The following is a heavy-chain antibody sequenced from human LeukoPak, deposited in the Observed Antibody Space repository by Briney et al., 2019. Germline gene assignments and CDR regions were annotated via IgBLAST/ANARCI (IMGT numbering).Heavy chain of an antibody. J-gene: IGHJ5*02. CDR2: ISWNSGSI. Sequence: PGGSLRLSCAASGFTFDDYAMHWVRQAPGKGLEWVPGISWNSGSIGYADSVKGRFTISRDNAKNSLYLQMNSLRAEDTALYYCAKNSGTIFGVVTPDNWFDPWGQGTLVTVSS. CDR1: GFTFDDYA. V-gene: IGHV3-9*01. D-gene: IGHD3-3*01. CDR3: AKNSGTIFGVVTPDNWFDP.